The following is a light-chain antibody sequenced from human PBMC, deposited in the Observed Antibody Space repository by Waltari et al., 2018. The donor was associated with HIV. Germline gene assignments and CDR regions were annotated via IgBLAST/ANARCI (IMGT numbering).Light chain of an antibody. Sequence: SYMLTQPPSVSVAPGETARITCEGENIGSRSVQWYQQKAGQDPVLVIYYDIDRPSGVLAGFSGSNSDTTAPLPISRVEAGDEADYYCQVWDGDSNHVVFGGGTKLTVL. J-gene: IGLJ2*01. CDR1: NIGSRS. V-gene: IGLV3-21*04. CDR3: QVWDGDSNHVV. CDR2: YDI.